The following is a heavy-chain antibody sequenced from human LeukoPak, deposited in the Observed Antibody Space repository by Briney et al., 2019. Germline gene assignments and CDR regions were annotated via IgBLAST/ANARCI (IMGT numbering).Heavy chain of an antibody. CDR1: GGSISGFY. D-gene: IGHD3-22*01. CDR2: VYYSGNT. CDR3: ARDSSGYPYTVDY. V-gene: IGHV4-59*01. Sequence: KSSETLSLTCTVSGGSISGFYWNWIRQPPGKGLEWIGYVYYSGNTNYNPSLKSRVTMSLDTSKNQFSLKLRSVTAADTAVYYCARDSSGYPYTVDYWGQGTLVTVSS. J-gene: IGHJ4*02.